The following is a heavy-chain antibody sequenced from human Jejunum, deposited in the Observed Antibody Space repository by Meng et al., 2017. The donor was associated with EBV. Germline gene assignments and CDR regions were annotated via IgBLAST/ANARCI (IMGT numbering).Heavy chain of an antibody. CDR2: IYHIGST. CDR3: ARGGPDFGDYVPFDY. V-gene: IGHV4-30-2*01. CDR1: GDSITRGAYL. D-gene: IGHD4-17*01. J-gene: IGHJ4*02. Sequence: LRESGSGLVKPSQTLSLTCAVSGDSITRGAYLWSWIRQPPGKGLEWIGNIYHIGSTYYNPSLKSRVTISVDRSKNQFSLKLTSVTAADTAVYYCARGGPDFGDYVPFDYWGQGTLVTVSS.